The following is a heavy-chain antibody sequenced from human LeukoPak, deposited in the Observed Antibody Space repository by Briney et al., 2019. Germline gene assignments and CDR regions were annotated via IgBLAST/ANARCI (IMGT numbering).Heavy chain of an antibody. J-gene: IGHJ6*03. D-gene: IGHD1-26*01. CDR1: GDSISTSNSY. CDR3: ARVRGSSGSYEYYHYMDV. CDR2: IYYSGNT. Sequence: SSETLSLTCTVSGDSISTSNSYWGWIRQPPGKGLEWIGSIYYSGNTYYNPSLKSRVTMSVDTSKKQFSLKLSSVTAADTAVYYCARVRGSSGSYEYYHYMDVWGKGTTVTISS. V-gene: IGHV4-39*07.